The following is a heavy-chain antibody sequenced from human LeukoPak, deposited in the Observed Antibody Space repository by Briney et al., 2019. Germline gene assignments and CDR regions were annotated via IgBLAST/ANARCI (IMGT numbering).Heavy chain of an antibody. Sequence: PGRSLRLSCAASGFTFSSYAMPWVRQAPGKGLEWVAVISYDGSNKYYADSVKGRFTISRDNSKNTLYLQMNSLRAEDTAVYYCARVRTIVVVPAARYSGWFDPWGQGTLVTVSS. CDR3: ARVRTIVVVPAARYSGWFDP. V-gene: IGHV3-30*04. CDR1: GFTFSSYA. D-gene: IGHD2-2*01. J-gene: IGHJ5*02. CDR2: ISYDGSNK.